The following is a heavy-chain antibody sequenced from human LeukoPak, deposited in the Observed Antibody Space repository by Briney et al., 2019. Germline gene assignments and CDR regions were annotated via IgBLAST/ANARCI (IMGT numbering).Heavy chain of an antibody. CDR2: ANHSGST. D-gene: IGHD4-17*01. CDR3: ARGDYVDYVWDY. Sequence: PSETLSLTCAVYGGSFSGYYWSWIRQPPGKGLEWIGEANHSGSTNYNPSLKSRVNISVDTSKNHFSLKLSSVTAADTAVYYCARGDYVDYVWDYWGQGTLVTVSS. CDR1: GGSFSGYY. J-gene: IGHJ4*02. V-gene: IGHV4-34*01.